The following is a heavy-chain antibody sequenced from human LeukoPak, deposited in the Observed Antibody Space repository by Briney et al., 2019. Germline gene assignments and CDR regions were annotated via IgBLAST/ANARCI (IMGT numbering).Heavy chain of an antibody. D-gene: IGHD3-22*01. CDR2: ISGYNGNT. V-gene: IGHV1-18*01. CDR1: VYSLTSYA. Sequence: ASVKVSCKAPVYSLTSYAINSVRQAPGQGLEWMGWISGYNGNTNYAQRLQGRVTMTTDTSTSTAYMELRSLSSDDTAVYYCARDRPYYYDSSAYYPDFWGQGTLVTVSS. CDR3: ARDRPYYYDSSAYYPDF. J-gene: IGHJ4*02.